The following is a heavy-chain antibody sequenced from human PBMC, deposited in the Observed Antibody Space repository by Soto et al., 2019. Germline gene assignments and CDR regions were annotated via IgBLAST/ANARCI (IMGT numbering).Heavy chain of an antibody. CDR1: GFTFSNAW. CDR2: MKSKADGGTT. J-gene: IGHJ6*01. V-gene: IGHV3-15*01. Sequence: EVQLVESGGGLVKPGGSLRLSCAASGFTFSNAWMSWVRQAPGKGLEWVGRMKSKADGGTTDYAAPVKGRFTISRDDSKHTMYLQMNILKTEDTAVYYCTVGLCSRTRGLKYYYYNGIGVWGQGTPGNGSS. D-gene: IGHD2-2*01. CDR3: TVGLCSRTRGLKYYYYNGIGV.